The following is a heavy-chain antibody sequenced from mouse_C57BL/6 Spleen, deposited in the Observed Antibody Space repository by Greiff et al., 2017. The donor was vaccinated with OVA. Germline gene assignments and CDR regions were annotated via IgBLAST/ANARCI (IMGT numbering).Heavy chain of an antibody. J-gene: IGHJ1*03. D-gene: IGHD2-4*01. V-gene: IGHV2-9-1*01. CDR3: ARKGYDYGPSYWYFDV. Sequence: VHLVESGPGLVAPSQSLSITCTVSGFSLTSYAISWVRQPPGKGLEWLGVIWTGGGTNYNSALKSRLSISKDNSKSQVFLKMNSLQTDDTARYYCARKGYDYGPSYWYFDVWGTGTTVTVSS. CDR1: GFSLTSYA. CDR2: IWTGGGT.